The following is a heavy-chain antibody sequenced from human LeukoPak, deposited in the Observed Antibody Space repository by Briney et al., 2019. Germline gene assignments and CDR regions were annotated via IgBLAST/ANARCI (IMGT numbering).Heavy chain of an antibody. J-gene: IGHJ4*02. V-gene: IGHV3-21*04. D-gene: IGHD2-21*02. CDR3: AKRGRNSEYCGGDCCLDY. CDR1: GFTFSSYS. CDR2: ISSSSSYI. Sequence: GGSLRLSCAASGFTFSSYSMNWVRQAPGKGLEWVSSISSSSSYIYYADSVKGRFTISRDNAKNSLYLQMNSLRAEDTAVYYCAKRGRNSEYCGGDCCLDYWGQGTLVTVSS.